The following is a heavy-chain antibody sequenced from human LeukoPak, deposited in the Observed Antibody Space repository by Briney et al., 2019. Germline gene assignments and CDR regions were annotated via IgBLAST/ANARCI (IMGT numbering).Heavy chain of an antibody. Sequence: ASVKVSCKASGYTFTSYGISWVRQAPGQGLEWMGWISAYNGNTNYAQKLQGRVTMTTDTSTSTAYMELSSLRSEDTAVYYCEASGYTPWYFDYWGQGTLVTVSS. CDR3: EASGYTPWYFDY. CDR1: GYTFTSYG. V-gene: IGHV1-18*01. D-gene: IGHD3-22*01. CDR2: ISAYNGNT. J-gene: IGHJ4*02.